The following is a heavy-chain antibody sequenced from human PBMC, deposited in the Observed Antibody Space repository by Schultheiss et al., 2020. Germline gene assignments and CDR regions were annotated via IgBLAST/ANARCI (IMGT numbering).Heavy chain of an antibody. V-gene: IGHV4-34*08. J-gene: IGHJ4*02. CDR2: INHSGST. Sequence: GSLRLSCAASGFTFSSYAMSWVRQAPGKGLEWIGEINHSGSTNYNPSLKSRVTISVDTSKNQFSLKLSSVTAADTAVYYCVYSSGCYWFGYYFDYLGQGTLVTFSS. CDR1: GFTFSSYA. CDR3: VYSSGCYWFGYYFDY. D-gene: IGHD6-19*01.